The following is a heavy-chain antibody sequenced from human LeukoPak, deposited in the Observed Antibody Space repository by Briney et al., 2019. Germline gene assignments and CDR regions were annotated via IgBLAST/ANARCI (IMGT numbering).Heavy chain of an antibody. CDR2: ISAYNGNT. CDR1: GYTFTSYG. V-gene: IGHV1-18*01. D-gene: IGHD3-22*01. CDR3: ARDVVYDSSGYGSDY. Sequence: ASVKVSCKASGYTFTSYGISWVRQAPGQGLEWMGWISAYNGNTNYAQKLQGRVTMTTDTSTSTAYMELRSLRSDDTAVYYCARDVVYDSSGYGSDYWGQGTLVTVSS. J-gene: IGHJ4*02.